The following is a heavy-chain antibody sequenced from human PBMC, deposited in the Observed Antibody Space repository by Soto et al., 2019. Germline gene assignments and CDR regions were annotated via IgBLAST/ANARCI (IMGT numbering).Heavy chain of an antibody. J-gene: IGHJ4*02. CDR1: GFTFSSYA. Sequence: QVQLVESGGGVVQPGRSLRLSCAASGFTFSSYAMHWVRQAPGKGLEWVAVISYDGSNKYYADSVKGRFTISRDNSKNTLYLQMNSLRTEDTAVQYCVRDGNHYDSSGPCFDYWGQGTLVTVSS. CDR3: VRDGNHYDSSGPCFDY. D-gene: IGHD3-22*01. CDR2: ISYDGSNK. V-gene: IGHV3-30-3*01.